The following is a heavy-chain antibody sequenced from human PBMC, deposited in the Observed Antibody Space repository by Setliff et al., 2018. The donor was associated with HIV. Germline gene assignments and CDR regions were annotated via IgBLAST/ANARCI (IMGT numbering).Heavy chain of an antibody. CDR2: IYTSGST. CDR1: GGSINSGSYY. D-gene: IGHD6-13*01. J-gene: IGHJ6*02. V-gene: IGHV4-61*02. Sequence: SETLSLTCTVSGGSINSGSYYWSWIRQPAGKGLEWIGRIYTSGSTNYNPSLESRVTISVDTSKNQFSLKLSSVPAADTAVDYCARDRESSSGYYYYYYGMDVWGQGTTVTVSS. CDR3: ARDRESSSGYYYYYYGMDV.